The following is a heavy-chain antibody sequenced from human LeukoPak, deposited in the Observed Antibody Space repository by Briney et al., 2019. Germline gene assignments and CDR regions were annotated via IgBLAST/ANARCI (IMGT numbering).Heavy chain of an antibody. CDR3: AGGGHWFDP. V-gene: IGHV3-15*04. Sequence: GGSLRLSCAASGFTFSNSWMSWVRQAPGKGLEWVGRIESKTDGGTTDYAAPVKGRFTISRDDSKNTLYLQMNRVKIEDTAVYYCAGGGHWFDPWGQGTPVTVSS. CDR1: GFTFSNSW. D-gene: IGHD3-16*01. CDR2: IESKTDGGTT. J-gene: IGHJ5*02.